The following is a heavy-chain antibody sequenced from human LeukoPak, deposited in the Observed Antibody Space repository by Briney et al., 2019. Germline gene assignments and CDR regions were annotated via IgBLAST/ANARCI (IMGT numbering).Heavy chain of an antibody. CDR1: GGSFSGYY. CDR2: INHSGST. D-gene: IGHD5-24*01. V-gene: IGHV4-34*01. CDR3: ARTSRAGDGYNYVDY. J-gene: IGHJ4*02. Sequence: SETLSRTCAVYGGSFSGYYWSWIRQPPGKGLEWIGEINHSGSTNYNPSLKSRVTISVDTSKNQFSLKLSSVTAADTAVYYCARTSRAGDGYNYVDYWGQGTLVTVSS.